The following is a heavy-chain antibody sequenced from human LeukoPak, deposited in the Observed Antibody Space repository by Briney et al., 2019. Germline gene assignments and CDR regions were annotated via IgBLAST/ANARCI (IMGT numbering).Heavy chain of an antibody. V-gene: IGHV3-33*01. Sequence: GESLTLSCAASGFTFSSFGMHWVRQSPGKGLEWVAVIWYDGSTKVYADSVKGRFTISRDNSRNTLYLQVNSLRAEDTAVYYCARDRYSSMWSVFEYWGQGALVTVSS. CDR2: IWYDGSTK. D-gene: IGHD6-13*01. CDR3: ARDRYSSMWSVFEY. J-gene: IGHJ4*02. CDR1: GFTFSSFG.